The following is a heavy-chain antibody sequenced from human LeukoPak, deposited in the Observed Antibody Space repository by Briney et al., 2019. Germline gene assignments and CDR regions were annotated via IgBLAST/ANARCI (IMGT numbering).Heavy chain of an antibody. D-gene: IGHD6-6*01. CDR1: GGSISSYY. V-gene: IGHV4-59*01. J-gene: IGHJ4*02. CDR3: ARGVSARPQLYFFDY. CDR2: IYYSGST. Sequence: SETLSLTCTVSGGSISSYYWSWIRQPPGKGLEWIGYIYYSGSTNYNPSLKSRVTISVDTSKNQFSLKLSSVTAADTAVYYCARGVSARPQLYFFDYWGQGTLVTVSS.